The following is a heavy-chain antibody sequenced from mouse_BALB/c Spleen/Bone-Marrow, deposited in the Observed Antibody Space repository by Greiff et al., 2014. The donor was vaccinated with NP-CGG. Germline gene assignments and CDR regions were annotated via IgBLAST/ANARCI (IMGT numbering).Heavy chain of an antibody. Sequence: VHVKQSGPELVKPEASVKISCKASGYTFTDYNMHWVKQSHGKSLEWIGYIYPYNGGTVYKQKFKSKATLTVDNSSSTANMELRSLTSEDSAVYYCARGAAYGYYLGLAYWGQGTLVTVSA. CDR2: IYPYNGGT. CDR1: GYTFTDYN. V-gene: IGHV1S29*02. D-gene: IGHD2-3*01. CDR3: ARGAAYGYYLGLAY. J-gene: IGHJ3*01.